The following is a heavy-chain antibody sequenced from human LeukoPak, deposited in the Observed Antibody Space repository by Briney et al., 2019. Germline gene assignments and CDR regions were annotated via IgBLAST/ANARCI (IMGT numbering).Heavy chain of an antibody. Sequence: PGGSLRLSCAASGFTFSTYEMNWVRQAPGKGLEWVSYISSSGGTISYADSVKGRFTISRDNAKNSLYLQMNSLRAEDTAIYYCARSGQHLFDFWGQGTLVTVSS. CDR3: ARSGQHLFDF. D-gene: IGHD6-13*01. J-gene: IGHJ4*02. CDR1: GFTFSTYE. CDR2: ISSSGGTI. V-gene: IGHV3-48*03.